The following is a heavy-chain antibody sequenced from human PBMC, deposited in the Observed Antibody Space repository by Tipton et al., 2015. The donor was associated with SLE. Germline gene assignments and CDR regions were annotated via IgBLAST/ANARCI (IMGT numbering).Heavy chain of an antibody. CDR3: ARVKDIAMNPYFDY. CDR1: GFDFDDYA. Sequence: SLRLSCAASGFDFDDYAMHWVRQTPGKGLEWVSRINWNSGIIAYADSVKGRFTISRDNAKNSLYLQMNSLRSDDTAVYYCARVKDIAMNPYFDYWGQGTLVTVSS. V-gene: IGHV3-9*01. J-gene: IGHJ4*02. CDR2: INWNSGII. D-gene: IGHD5-18*01.